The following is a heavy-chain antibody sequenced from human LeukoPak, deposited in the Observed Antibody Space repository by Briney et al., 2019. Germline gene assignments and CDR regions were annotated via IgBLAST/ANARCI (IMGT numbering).Heavy chain of an antibody. Sequence: GGSLRLSCAASGFTFSSYAMSWVRQAPGKGLEWVSAISGSGGSTYYADSVKGRFTISRDNSKNTLYLQMNSLRAEDTAVYYCAKPTTKAHYYDSSGYPYWGQGTLVTVSS. D-gene: IGHD3-22*01. CDR3: AKPTTKAHYYDSSGYPY. CDR2: ISGSGGST. J-gene: IGHJ4*02. V-gene: IGHV3-23*01. CDR1: GFTFSSYA.